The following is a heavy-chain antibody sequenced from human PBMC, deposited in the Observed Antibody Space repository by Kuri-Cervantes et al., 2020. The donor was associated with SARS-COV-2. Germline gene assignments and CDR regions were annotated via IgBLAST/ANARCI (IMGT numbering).Heavy chain of an antibody. CDR2: ISSSGSTI. Sequence: GGSLRLSCAASGFTFSSYEMNWVRQAPGKGLEWVSYISSSGSTIYYADSVKGRFTISRDNAKNSLYLQMNSLRAEDTAVYYCARDEVRGVIMGAFDIWGQGTMVTVSS. CDR1: GFTFSSYE. CDR3: ARDEVRGVIMGAFDI. V-gene: IGHV3-48*03. J-gene: IGHJ3*02. D-gene: IGHD3-10*01.